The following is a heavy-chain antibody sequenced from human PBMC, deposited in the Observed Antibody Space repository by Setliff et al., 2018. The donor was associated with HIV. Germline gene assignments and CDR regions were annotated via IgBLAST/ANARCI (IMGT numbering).Heavy chain of an antibody. CDR1: GGSVTSYY. D-gene: IGHD4-4*01. Sequence: SETLSPTCTVSGGSVTSYYWSWIRQPAGKRLEWIGRISISGDTNYNPSLKSRATMSLDTSKNQFSLKLNSVTAADTAMYYCARDPTTGVDYWGQGTLVTVSS. V-gene: IGHV4-4*07. CDR2: ISISGDT. J-gene: IGHJ4*02. CDR3: ARDPTTGVDY.